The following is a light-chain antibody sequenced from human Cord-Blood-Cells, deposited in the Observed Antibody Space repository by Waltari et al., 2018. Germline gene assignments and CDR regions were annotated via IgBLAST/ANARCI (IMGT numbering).Light chain of an antibody. CDR2: EGS. J-gene: IGLJ3*02. CDR1: SRDVGGYNL. CDR3: CSYAGSSGWV. Sequence: QSALTQPAFLSGSPGHSITISCTGPSRDVGGYNLVSWYQQHPGKAPKLMIYEGSKRPSGVSNRFSGSKSGNTASLTISGLQAEDEADYYCCSYAGSSGWVFGGGTKLTVL. V-gene: IGLV2-23*01.